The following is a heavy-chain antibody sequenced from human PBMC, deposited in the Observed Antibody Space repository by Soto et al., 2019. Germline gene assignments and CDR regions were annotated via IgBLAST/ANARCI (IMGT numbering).Heavy chain of an antibody. D-gene: IGHD6-19*01. J-gene: IGHJ4*02. CDR1: GFTFSDFA. Sequence: VQLVESGGGVVQPGRSLRPSCTASGFTFSDFALHWVRQAPGKGLEWVAGIMYDGDNKQYADSVKGRSTISSDNSKNTLFGQINSLRTEDTAVYYCGRIYRGWLVGHFDYWGQGTLVTVSS. V-gene: IGHV3-30-3*01. CDR2: IMYDGDNK. CDR3: GRIYRGWLVGHFDY.